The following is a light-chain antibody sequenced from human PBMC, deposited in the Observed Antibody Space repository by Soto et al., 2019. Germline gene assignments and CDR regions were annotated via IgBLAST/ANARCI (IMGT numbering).Light chain of an antibody. Sequence: DIQMTQSPSTLSASVGDRVTITCRASQNIRSRLAWFQQKQGKAPKLLIYDASRLESGVPQRFSGSGSGTEFTLTISSLQTDDFSTYYCQQYHSYWTFGQGTKVDI. J-gene: IGKJ1*01. CDR2: DAS. CDR3: QQYHSYWT. CDR1: QNIRSR. V-gene: IGKV1-5*01.